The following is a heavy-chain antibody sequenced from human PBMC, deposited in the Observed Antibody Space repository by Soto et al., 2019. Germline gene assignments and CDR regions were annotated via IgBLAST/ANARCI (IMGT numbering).Heavy chain of an antibody. CDR2: ISGSGGST. CDR1: GFTFSSYA. Sequence: EVQLLESGGGLVQPGGSLRLSCAASGFTFSSYAMSWVRQAPGKGLEWVSAISGSGGSTYYADSVKGRFTISRDNSKNTLNLQMNSLRAEDTAVYYCAKDRDFWSGYPKYYFDYWGQGTLVTVSS. CDR3: AKDRDFWSGYPKYYFDY. V-gene: IGHV3-23*01. J-gene: IGHJ4*02. D-gene: IGHD3-3*01.